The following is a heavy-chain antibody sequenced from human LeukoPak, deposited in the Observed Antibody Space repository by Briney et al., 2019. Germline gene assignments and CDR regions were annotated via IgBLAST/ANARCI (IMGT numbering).Heavy chain of an antibody. J-gene: IGHJ3*02. Sequence: GGSLRLSCAASGFTFSSYSMNWVRQAPGKGLEWVSSISSSSSYIYYADSVKGRFTISRDNAKNSLYLQMNSLRAEDTAVYYGARVFTFGAFDIWGQGTMVTVSS. CDR1: GFTFSSYS. CDR3: ARVFTFGAFDI. V-gene: IGHV3-21*01. D-gene: IGHD2/OR15-2a*01. CDR2: ISSSSSYI.